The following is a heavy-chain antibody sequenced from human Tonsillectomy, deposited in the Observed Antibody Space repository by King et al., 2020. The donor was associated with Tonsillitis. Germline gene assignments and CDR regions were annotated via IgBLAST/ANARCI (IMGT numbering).Heavy chain of an antibody. V-gene: IGHV3-33*01. CDR3: ARANFSSDAFDI. J-gene: IGHJ3*02. D-gene: IGHD4/OR15-4a*01. CDR2: IWYDGSNK. Sequence: VQLVESGGGVVQPGRSLRLSCAASGFTFSSDGMHWVRQAPGKGLEWVAVIWYDGSNKYYADYVKGRFTISRDNSKNTLYLQMNSMIAEDTAVYYCARANFSSDAFDIWGQGTMVTVSS. CDR1: GFTFSSDG.